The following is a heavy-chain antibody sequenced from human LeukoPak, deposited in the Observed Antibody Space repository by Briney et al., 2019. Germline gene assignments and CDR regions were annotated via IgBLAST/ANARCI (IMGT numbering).Heavy chain of an antibody. D-gene: IGHD3-3*01. CDR2: ISGSGGST. CDR3: AKGLRFLERLLYVFDY. CDR1: GFTFSSYA. J-gene: IGHJ4*02. Sequence: GASLRLSCAASGFTFSSYAMSWVRQAPGKGLEWVSAISGSGGSTYYADSVKGRFTISRDNSKNTLYLQMNSLRAEDTAVYYCAKGLRFLERLLYVFDYWGQGTLVTVSS. V-gene: IGHV3-23*01.